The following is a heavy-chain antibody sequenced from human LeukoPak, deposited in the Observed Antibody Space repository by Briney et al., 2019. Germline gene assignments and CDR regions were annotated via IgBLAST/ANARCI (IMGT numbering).Heavy chain of an antibody. V-gene: IGHV1-2*02. CDR1: GYTFTTYD. D-gene: IGHD6-6*01. CDR3: AREYSSSYNDY. Sequence: ASVKVSCKASGYTFTTYDITWVRQAPGQGLEWMGWINPNSGGTNYAQKFQGRVTMTRDTSISTAYMELSRLRSDDTAVYYCAREYSSSYNDYWGQGTLVTVSS. CDR2: INPNSGGT. J-gene: IGHJ4*02.